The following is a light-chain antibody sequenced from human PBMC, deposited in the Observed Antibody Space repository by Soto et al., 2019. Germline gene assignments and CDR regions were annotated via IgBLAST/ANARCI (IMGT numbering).Light chain of an antibody. V-gene: IGLV1-40*01. CDR3: QSYDSSLRVYVV. CDR2: GNN. Sequence: QSVLTQPPSVSGAPGQTITISCTGSSANIGAGYDVHWYRQFPGTAPKLLIHGNNDRPSGVSDRFSASKSGTSASLAITGLQAEDEADYYCQSYDSSLRVYVVFGGGTKLTVL. J-gene: IGLJ2*01. CDR1: SANIGAGYD.